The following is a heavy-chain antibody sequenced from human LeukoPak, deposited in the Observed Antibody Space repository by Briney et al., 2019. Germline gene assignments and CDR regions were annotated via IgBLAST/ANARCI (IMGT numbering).Heavy chain of an antibody. CDR2: ISSSSSYI. V-gene: IGHV3-21*01. CDR1: GFSFDDLA. Sequence: KPGGSLRLSCATSGFSFDDLAMHWVRHAPGKGLEWVSSISSSSSYIYYADSVKGRFTISRDNAKNSLYLQMNSLRAEDTAVYYCAREPRRVDFDWLFHTGDLDYWGQGTLVTVSS. D-gene: IGHD3-9*01. J-gene: IGHJ4*02. CDR3: AREPRRVDFDWLFHTGDLDY.